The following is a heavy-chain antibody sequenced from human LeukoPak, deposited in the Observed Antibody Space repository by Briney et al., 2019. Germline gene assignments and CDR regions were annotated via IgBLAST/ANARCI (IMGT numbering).Heavy chain of an antibody. V-gene: IGHV1-69*06. Sequence: SVKVSCKASGGTFSSYAISWVRQAPGQGLEWMGGIIPIFGTANYAQKFQGRVTITADKSTSTAYMELSSLRSEDTAVYYCARDPRFSGTNPNEEQLAYFDYWGQGTLVTVSS. CDR2: IIPIFGTA. CDR1: GGTFSSYA. J-gene: IGHJ4*02. CDR3: ARDPRFSGTNPNEEQLAYFDY. D-gene: IGHD6-13*01.